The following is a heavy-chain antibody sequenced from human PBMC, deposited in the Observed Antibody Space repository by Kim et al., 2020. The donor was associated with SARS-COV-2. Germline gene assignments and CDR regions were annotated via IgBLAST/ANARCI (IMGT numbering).Heavy chain of an antibody. CDR3: ARDLGVVVPAAISDYGMDV. V-gene: IGHV1-46*01. J-gene: IGHJ6*02. CDR2: INPSGGST. Sequence: ASVKVSCKASGYTFTSYYMHWVRQAPGQGLEWMGIINPSGGSTSYAQKFQGRVTMTRDTSTSTVYMELSSLRSEDTAVYYCARDLGVVVPAAISDYGMDVWGQGTTVTVSS. CDR1: GYTFTSYY. D-gene: IGHD2-2*01.